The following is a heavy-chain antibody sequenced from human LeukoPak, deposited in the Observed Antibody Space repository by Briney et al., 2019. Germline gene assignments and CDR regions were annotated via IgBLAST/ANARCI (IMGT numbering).Heavy chain of an antibody. CDR3: ARGSDSSPFY. V-gene: IGHV4-59*01. Sequence: PSETLSLTCTVSGGSIGGYYWTWIRQPPGKGLEWIAYIYYSGTTNYNPSLKSRVTISIDTSKNQFSLNLNSVTAADTAVYYCARGSDSSPFYWGQGTLVTVSS. D-gene: IGHD6-19*01. CDR2: IYYSGTT. CDR1: GGSIGGYY. J-gene: IGHJ4*02.